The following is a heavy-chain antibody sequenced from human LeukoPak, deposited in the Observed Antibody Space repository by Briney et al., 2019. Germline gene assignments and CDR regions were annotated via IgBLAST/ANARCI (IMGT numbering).Heavy chain of an antibody. Sequence: WETLSLTCTVSGGSISSSSYYWGWIRQPPGKGLEWIGSIYYSGSTYYNPSLKSRVTISVDTSKNLFSLKLSSVTAADTAVYYCARHNQLVRGIDYWGQGNLVTVSS. D-gene: IGHD3-10*01. CDR1: GGSISSSSYY. J-gene: IGHJ4*02. V-gene: IGHV4-39*01. CDR2: IYYSGST. CDR3: ARHNQLVRGIDY.